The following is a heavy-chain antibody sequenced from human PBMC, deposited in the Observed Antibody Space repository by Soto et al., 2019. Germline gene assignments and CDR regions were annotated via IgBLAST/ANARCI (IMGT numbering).Heavy chain of an antibody. CDR1: GGSIRNSGYY. CDR3: GRDAVTKRDFYYYGMDV. V-gene: IGHV4-31*03. CDR2: ISYSGST. Sequence: QVQLQESGPGLVKPSQTLSLTCTVSGGSIRNSGYYWSWIRQLPGKGLEWIGFISYSGSTDYAPSLKSRVTMSVDTSKNQFSLTLSSVTAADTAVYYCGRDAVTKRDFYYYGMDVWGRGTTVTVSS. D-gene: IGHD4-4*01. J-gene: IGHJ6*02.